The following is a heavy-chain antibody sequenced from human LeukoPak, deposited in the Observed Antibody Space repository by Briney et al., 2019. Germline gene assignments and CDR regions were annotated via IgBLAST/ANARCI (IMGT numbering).Heavy chain of an antibody. CDR2: TYYRSKWYN. V-gene: IGHV6-1*01. CDR1: GDSFSSNSAA. CDR3: ARTVARARYGDYYYYYGMDV. Sequence: SQTLSLTCAISGDSFSSNSAAWNWIRQSPSRGLEWPGRTYYRSKWYNDYAVSVKSRITINPDTSKDQFSLQLNSVTPEDTAVYYCARTVARARYGDYYYYYGMDVWGQGTTVTVSS. D-gene: IGHD1-14*01. J-gene: IGHJ6*02.